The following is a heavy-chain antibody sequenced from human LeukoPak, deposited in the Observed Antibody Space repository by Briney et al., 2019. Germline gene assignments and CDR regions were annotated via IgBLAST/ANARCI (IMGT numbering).Heavy chain of an antibody. V-gene: IGHV3-30-3*01. Sequence: GGSLRLSCAASGFTFSSYAMHWVRQAPGKGLEWVAVISYDGSNKYYADSVKGRFTISRDNSKNTLYLQMNSLRAEDTAVYYCARDSYYDFWSGHYWGYYGMDVWGQGTTVTVSS. J-gene: IGHJ6*02. CDR2: ISYDGSNK. CDR1: GFTFSSYA. CDR3: ARDSYYDFWSGHYWGYYGMDV. D-gene: IGHD3-3*01.